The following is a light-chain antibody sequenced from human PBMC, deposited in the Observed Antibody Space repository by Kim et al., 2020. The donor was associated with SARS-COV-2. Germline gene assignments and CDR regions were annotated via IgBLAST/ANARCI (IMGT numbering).Light chain of an antibody. CDR1: TGAVTSGFY. CDR2: DTD. CDR3: LLFFGDFWV. J-gene: IGLJ3*02. V-gene: IGLV7-43*01. Sequence: QAVVTHEPSLTVSPGGTVTLTCASSTGAVTSGFYPAWFQQKPGQAPRPLTYDTDRKHSWTPARLSGSLLGDKAALTLSGVQPEDEAEYYCLLFFGDFWVFGGGTQLTVL.